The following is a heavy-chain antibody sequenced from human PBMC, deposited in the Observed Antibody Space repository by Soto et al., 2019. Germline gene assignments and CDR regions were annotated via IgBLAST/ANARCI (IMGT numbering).Heavy chain of an antibody. CDR3: AMVDNYVTPTPQDV. J-gene: IGHJ6*02. CDR2: ISAYNGNT. V-gene: IGHV1-18*01. CDR1: GYTFTSYG. Sequence: ASVKVSCKASGYTFTSYGISWVRQAPGQGLEWMGWISAYNGNTNYAQKPQGRVTLTTETSTSTAYMDLGSLTSDDTAVYYCAMVDNYVTPTPQDVWGQGTTVTVSS. D-gene: IGHD3-16*01.